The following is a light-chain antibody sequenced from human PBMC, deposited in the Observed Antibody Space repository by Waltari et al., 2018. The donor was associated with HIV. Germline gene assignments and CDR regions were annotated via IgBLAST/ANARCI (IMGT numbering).Light chain of an antibody. CDR1: SSDVGSYNL. J-gene: IGLJ2*01. CDR3: CSYAGSSTFGVV. V-gene: IGLV2-23*03. Sequence: QSALTQPASVSGSPGQSITISCTGTSSDVGSYNLVSWYQQPPGKAPELMIYEGTKRPSGVSNRFSGSKSGNTASLTISGLQAEDEADYYCCSYAGSSTFGVVFGGGTKLTVL. CDR2: EGT.